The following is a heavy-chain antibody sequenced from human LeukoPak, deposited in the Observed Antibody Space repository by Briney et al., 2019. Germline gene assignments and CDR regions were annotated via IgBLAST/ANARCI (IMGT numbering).Heavy chain of an antibody. V-gene: IGHV3-20*04. CDR3: ARDKVVGATALDY. CDR1: GFIFDDYG. CDR2: INWNGGST. Sequence: PGGSLRLSCAAFGFIFDDYGMSWVRQAPGKGLEWVSGINWNGGSTGYADSVKGRFTISRDNAKNSLYLQMNSLRAEDTAVYYCARDKVVGATALDYWGQGTLVSVSS. D-gene: IGHD1-26*01. J-gene: IGHJ4*02.